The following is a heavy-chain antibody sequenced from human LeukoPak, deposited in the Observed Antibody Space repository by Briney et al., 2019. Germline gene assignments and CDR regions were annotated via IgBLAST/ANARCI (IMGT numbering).Heavy chain of an antibody. CDR2: ISYDGSNK. CDR1: GFTFSSYG. J-gene: IGHJ3*02. CDR3: AKPVTDYYYDSSGYPGDAFDI. D-gene: IGHD3-22*01. Sequence: PGGSLRLSCAASGFTFSSYGMDWVRQAPGKGLEWVAVISYDGSNKYYADSVKGRFTISRDNSKNALYLQMNSLRAEDTAVYYCAKPVTDYYYDSSGYPGDAFDIWGQGTMVTVSS. V-gene: IGHV3-30*18.